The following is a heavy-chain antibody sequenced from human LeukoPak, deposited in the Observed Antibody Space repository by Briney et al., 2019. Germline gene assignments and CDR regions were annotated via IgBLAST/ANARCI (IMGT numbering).Heavy chain of an antibody. Sequence: ASVKVSCKASGYTFTSYDINWVRQATGQGLEWMGWMNPNSGNTGYAQKFQGRVTITRNTSISTAYMELSSLRSEDTAVYYCAKDNYITMIGGHDYWGQGTLVTVSS. J-gene: IGHJ4*02. D-gene: IGHD3-22*01. V-gene: IGHV1-8*03. CDR3: AKDNYITMIGGHDY. CDR2: MNPNSGNT. CDR1: GYTFTSYD.